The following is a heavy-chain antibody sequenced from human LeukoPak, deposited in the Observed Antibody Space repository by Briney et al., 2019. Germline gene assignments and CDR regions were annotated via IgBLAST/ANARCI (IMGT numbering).Heavy chain of an antibody. CDR2: INPNSGGT. D-gene: IGHD5-24*01. CDR3: ARDKGMATTYNWFDP. Sequence: GASVTVSFTSSGYTFTGYYMHWVRQAPGQGLEWMGWINPNSGGTNYAQKFQGRVTMTRDTSINTAYMELTSLTSDDTAVYYCARDKGMATTYNWFDPWGQGALVTVSS. J-gene: IGHJ5*02. CDR1: GYTFTGYY. V-gene: IGHV1-2*02.